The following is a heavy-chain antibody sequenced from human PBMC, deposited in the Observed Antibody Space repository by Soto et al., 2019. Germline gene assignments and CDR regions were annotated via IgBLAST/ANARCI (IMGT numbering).Heavy chain of an antibody. CDR2: VSHDGRNT. Sequence: VQLVESGGGVVQPGRSLRLSCAASGFTFSDYAMHWVRQAPGKGLEWVAVVSHDGRNTHYADSVKGRFTISRDSSKNTVSLEMTSLRAEDAAVSYCARGGRQWLVTCAFNDWGQGALVTVSS. CDR3: ARGGRQWLVTCAFND. J-gene: IGHJ4*02. V-gene: IGHV3-30*03. CDR1: GFTFSDYA. D-gene: IGHD6-19*01.